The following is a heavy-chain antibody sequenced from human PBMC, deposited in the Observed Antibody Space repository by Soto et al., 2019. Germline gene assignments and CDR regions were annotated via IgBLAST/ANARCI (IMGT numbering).Heavy chain of an antibody. J-gene: IGHJ4*02. CDR1: GYTFTTYG. Sequence: QVHLVQSGAEVKKPGASVKVSCKGSGYTFTTYGITWVRQAPGQGLEWMGWISARNGNTNYAQKLQGRVTVTRDTTTSTADMELRRLGSDDAAAYYCARGRYGDYWGQGALVTASS. D-gene: IGHD1-1*01. CDR3: ARGRYGDY. CDR2: ISARNGNT. V-gene: IGHV1-18*01.